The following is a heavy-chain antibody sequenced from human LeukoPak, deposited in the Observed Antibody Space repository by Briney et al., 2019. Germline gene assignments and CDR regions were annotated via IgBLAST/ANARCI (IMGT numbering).Heavy chain of an antibody. V-gene: IGHV4-34*01. CDR1: GGSFGGYF. D-gene: IGHD3-22*01. J-gene: IGHJ4*02. CDR3: ARGPPLAYYGTGGYYFFDY. Sequence: PSETLSLTCSAYGGSFGGYFWSWIRQPPGEGLEWIGEVNHSGSTNYNPSLKSRVTISVDTSRTLFSLNLRSVTAADTAVYYCARGPPLAYYGTGGYYFFDYWGQGILVTVSP. CDR2: VNHSGST.